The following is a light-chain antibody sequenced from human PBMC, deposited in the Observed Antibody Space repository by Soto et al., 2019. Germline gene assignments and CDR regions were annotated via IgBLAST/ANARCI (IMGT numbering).Light chain of an antibody. CDR1: FNDVGGYDY. CDR3: SSYAGSNNML. V-gene: IGLV2-8*01. CDR2: EVS. Sequence: QSVLTQPPSTSGSPGQSVTISCTGTFNDVGGYDYVSWYQQHPGKAPKLLIYEVSKRPSGVPDRFSGSKSGNTASLTVSGLQAEDEAYYHCSSYAGSNNMLFGGGTKLTVL. J-gene: IGLJ2*01.